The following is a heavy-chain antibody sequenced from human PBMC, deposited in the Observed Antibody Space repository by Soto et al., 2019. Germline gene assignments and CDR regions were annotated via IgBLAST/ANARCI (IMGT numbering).Heavy chain of an antibody. D-gene: IGHD4-4*01. CDR2: ISPTGTFI. V-gene: IGHV3-21*01. Sequence: EVQLVDSGGGLVKPGGSLRLSCAGTGFTFLTHTMNWVRQAPGKGLEWVSSISPTGTFIYYTDSVKGRFTIFRDNAKNSLSLQMNSLRAEDTAVYYCAIGPENNSNYPLDYWGQGTLVTVSS. J-gene: IGHJ4*02. CDR1: GFTFLTHT. CDR3: AIGPENNSNYPLDY.